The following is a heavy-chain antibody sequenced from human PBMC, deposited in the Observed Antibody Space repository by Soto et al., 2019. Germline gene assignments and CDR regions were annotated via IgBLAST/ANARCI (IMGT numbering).Heavy chain of an antibody. CDR1: GFTVSIYA. D-gene: IGHD5-18*01. J-gene: IGHJ4*02. CDR2: ISGSGGST. V-gene: IGHV3-23*01. Sequence: GGSLRLSCAASGFTVSIYAMSWVRQAPGKGLEWVSAISGSGGSTYYADSVKGRFTISRDNSKNTLYLQMNSLRAEDTAVYYCAKDPEYSYGTSYWGQGTLVTVSS. CDR3: AKDPEYSYGTSY.